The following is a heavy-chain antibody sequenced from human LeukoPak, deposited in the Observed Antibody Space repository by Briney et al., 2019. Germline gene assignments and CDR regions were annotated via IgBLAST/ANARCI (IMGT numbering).Heavy chain of an antibody. Sequence: ASVKVSCKASGYTFTSYAMHWVRQAPGQRLEWMGWINAGNGNTKYSQKFQGRVTITRDTSASTAYMELSSLRSEDTAVYYCARQSYCSSTSCNHNPADYWGQGTLVTVSS. V-gene: IGHV1-3*01. CDR3: ARQSYCSSTSCNHNPADY. D-gene: IGHD2-2*01. CDR2: INAGNGNT. CDR1: GYTFTSYA. J-gene: IGHJ4*02.